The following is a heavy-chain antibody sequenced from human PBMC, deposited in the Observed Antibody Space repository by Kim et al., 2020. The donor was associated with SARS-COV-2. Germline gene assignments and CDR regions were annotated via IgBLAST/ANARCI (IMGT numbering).Heavy chain of an antibody. J-gene: IGHJ4*02. CDR1: GYTFTSYA. V-gene: IGHV7-4-1*02. CDR3: ARDPSPGYSSSWHDY. D-gene: IGHD6-13*01. CDR2: INTNTGNP. Sequence: ASVKVSCKASGYTFTSYAMNWVRQAPGQGLEWMGWINTNTGNPTYAQGFTGRFVFSLDTSVSTAYLQISSIKAEDTAVYYCARDPSPGYSSSWHDYWGQGTLVTVSS.